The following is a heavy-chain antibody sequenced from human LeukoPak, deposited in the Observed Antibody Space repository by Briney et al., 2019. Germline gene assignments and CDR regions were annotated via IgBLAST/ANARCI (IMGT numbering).Heavy chain of an antibody. Sequence: SETLSLTCTVSGGSIIGYYWTWIRQPPGKGLEWIGYINSSGSTNYNHSLKSRVTISVDMSKNQFSLQLSSVTAADTAVYYCARQSCSSTSCTHRNGFDIWGQATMVTVSP. CDR2: INSSGST. CDR3: ARQSCSSTSCTHRNGFDI. CDR1: GGSIIGYY. D-gene: IGHD2-2*01. V-gene: IGHV4-59*08. J-gene: IGHJ3*02.